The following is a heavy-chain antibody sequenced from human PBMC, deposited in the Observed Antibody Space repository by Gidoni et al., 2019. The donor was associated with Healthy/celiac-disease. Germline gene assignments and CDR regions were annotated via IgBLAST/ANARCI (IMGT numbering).Heavy chain of an antibody. J-gene: IGHJ4*02. CDR1: GYTFPGYY. Sequence: QVQLVQSGAEVKKPGASVKVSCKASGYTFPGYYMHWGRQAPGQGLEWMGWINPNTGGANYAQKFQGRVTMTRDTSISTAYMELSRLKSDDTAVYYCARRHYDILTGYYLPDYWGQGTLVTVSS. V-gene: IGHV1-2*02. CDR3: ARRHYDILTGYYLPDY. D-gene: IGHD3-9*01. CDR2: INPNTGGA.